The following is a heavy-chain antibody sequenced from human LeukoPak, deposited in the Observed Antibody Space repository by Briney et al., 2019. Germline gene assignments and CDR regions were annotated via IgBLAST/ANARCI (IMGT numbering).Heavy chain of an antibody. J-gene: IGHJ4*01. CDR1: GGSISSSNW. Sequence: ASETLSLTCAVSGGSISSSNWWSWVRQPPGKGLEWIGEIYHSGSTNYNPSLKSRVTISADASKNQFSLKLSSVTAADTAVYYCAGYGESRYYFDYWGHGTLVTVSS. D-gene: IGHD4-17*01. CDR2: IYHSGST. CDR3: AGYGESRYYFDY. V-gene: IGHV4-4*02.